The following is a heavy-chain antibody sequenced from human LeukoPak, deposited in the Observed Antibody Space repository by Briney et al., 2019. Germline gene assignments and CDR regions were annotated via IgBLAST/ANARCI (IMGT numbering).Heavy chain of an antibody. V-gene: IGHV1-46*01. CDR3: TRDGLWCSSTSCREGYWFDP. Sequence: ASVKVSCKASGYTFTSYYMHWVRQAPGQGLEWMGIINPSGGSTSYAQKFQGRVTMTRDTSTSTVYMELSSLRSEDTAVYYCTRDGLWCSSTSCREGYWFDPWGQGTLVTVSS. J-gene: IGHJ5*02. D-gene: IGHD2-2*01. CDR2: INPSGGST. CDR1: GYTFTSYY.